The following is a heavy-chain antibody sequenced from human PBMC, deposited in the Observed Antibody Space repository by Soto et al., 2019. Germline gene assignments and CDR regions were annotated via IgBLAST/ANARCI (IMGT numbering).Heavy chain of an antibody. CDR1: GFTFINYA. CDR3: AKGILVKPPGTRTFDI. J-gene: IGHJ3*02. V-gene: IGHV3-23*01. D-gene: IGHD6-13*01. CDR2: IGGGDGST. Sequence: EVQLLESGGGLVQPGGSLRLSCAASGFTFINYAMSWVRQAPGKGLEWVSTIGGGDGSTYYADSVKGRFTISRDNSNSELDLQMNSLRVGDTAIYYCAKGILVKPPGTRTFDIWGQGTMVIVSS.